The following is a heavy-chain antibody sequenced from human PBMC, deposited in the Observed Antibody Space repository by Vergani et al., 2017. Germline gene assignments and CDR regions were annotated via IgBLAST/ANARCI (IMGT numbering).Heavy chain of an antibody. D-gene: IGHD6-13*01. Sequence: QVQLVESGGGVVQPGRSLRLSCAASGFTFSSYGMHWVRQAPGKGLEWVAVIWYDGSNKYYADSVKGRFTITRDNSKNTLYLQMNSLRAEDTAVSYCARDPSSSCLYYYYYGMDVWGQGTTVTVSS. CDR2: IWYDGSNK. CDR1: GFTFSSYG. CDR3: ARDPSSSCLYYYYYGMDV. J-gene: IGHJ6*02. V-gene: IGHV3-33*01.